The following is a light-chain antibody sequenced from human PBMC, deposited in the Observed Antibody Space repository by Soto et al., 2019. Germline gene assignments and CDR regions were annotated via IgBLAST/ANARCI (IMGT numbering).Light chain of an antibody. CDR1: QSVGSN. CDR2: GAY. J-gene: IGKJ1*01. CDR3: QQYNNWPPDRT. V-gene: IGKV3-15*01. Sequence: EIVMTQSPATLSVSPGERATLSCRASQSVGSNLAWYQQKPGQAPRLLIYGAYTRATGIPARFSGSGSGTEFNLTISSLQSEDFAIYFCQQYNNWPPDRTFGQGTKVEIK.